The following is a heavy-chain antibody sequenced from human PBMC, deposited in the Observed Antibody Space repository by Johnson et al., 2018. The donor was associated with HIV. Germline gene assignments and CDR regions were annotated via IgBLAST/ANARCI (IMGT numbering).Heavy chain of an antibody. D-gene: IGHD2-21*02. CDR2: IAHDESIT. V-gene: IGHV3-30*02. J-gene: IGHJ3*02. CDR1: GFTFANYG. Sequence: QVHLVESGGGVVQPGGSLRLSCAASGFTFANYGMHWVRQAPGKGLEWVAFIAHDESITHYADSVKGRFTMSRDNSKNTLYLQMKSLRAEDTAIYYYAKDDNLGVWYSDAFDIWGQGTVVTVSS. CDR3: AKDDNLGVWYSDAFDI.